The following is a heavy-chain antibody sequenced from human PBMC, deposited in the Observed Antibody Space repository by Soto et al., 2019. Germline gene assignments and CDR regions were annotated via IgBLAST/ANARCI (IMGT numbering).Heavy chain of an antibody. D-gene: IGHD3-16*01. Sequence: QITLKESGPPLVKPTQTLTLTCTFSGFSLTTRGVGVGWIRQPPGKALECLALIYWDDDKRYSPSLQSRLSITKDTSKNQVVLTMTNVDPVDTATYYCAHIPNYYQYDWSDPWGQGTLVSVSS. CDR2: IYWDDDK. J-gene: IGHJ5*02. V-gene: IGHV2-5*02. CDR1: GFSLTTRGVG. CDR3: AHIPNYYQYDWSDP.